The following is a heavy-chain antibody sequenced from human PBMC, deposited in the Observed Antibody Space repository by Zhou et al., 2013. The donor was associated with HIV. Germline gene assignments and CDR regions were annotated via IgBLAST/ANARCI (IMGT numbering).Heavy chain of an antibody. CDR1: GYTFTSYY. V-gene: IGHV1-46*03. CDR3: ARDRYYYDSSGYYRRDYYYYMDV. J-gene: IGHJ6*03. Sequence: QVQLVQSGAEVKKPGASVKVSCKASGYTFTSYYMHWVRQAPGQGLEWMGIINPSGGSTSYAQKFQGRVTMTRDTSTSTVYMELSSLRSEDTAVYYCARDRYYYDSSGYYRRDYYYYMDVWGKGTTVTVSS. D-gene: IGHD3-22*01. CDR2: INPSGGST.